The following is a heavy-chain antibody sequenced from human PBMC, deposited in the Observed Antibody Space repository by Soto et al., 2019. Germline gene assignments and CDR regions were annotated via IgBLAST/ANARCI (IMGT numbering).Heavy chain of an antibody. D-gene: IGHD3-22*01. Sequence: GGSLRLSCEASGFSFSRHSMNWVRQAPGKGLEWVSSIGNDPSYLYYAGSVKGRFTISRDNAKNSLYLQMNSLRVEDTAVYYCAKDTYYYDRSGYYTYDHWGQGTQVTVSS. J-gene: IGHJ4*02. CDR2: IGNDPSYL. V-gene: IGHV3-21*06. CDR1: GFSFSRHS. CDR3: AKDTYYYDRSGYYTYDH.